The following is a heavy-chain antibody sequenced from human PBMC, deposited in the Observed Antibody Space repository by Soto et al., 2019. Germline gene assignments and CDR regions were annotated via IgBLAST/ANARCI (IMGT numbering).Heavy chain of an antibody. D-gene: IGHD3-16*01. Sequence: SLRLSCAVSGFTFAVDAMDVVRRGPGEGLEWVSGISWNSGRIGYADSVKGRFTISRDNAKNSLYLQMNSLRPEDTALYYCTKARLWGGDGYNSYYYNAMDVWGQGT. J-gene: IGHJ6*02. CDR3: TKARLWGGDGYNSYYYNAMDV. V-gene: IGHV3-9*01. CDR2: ISWNSGRI. CDR1: GFTFAVDA.